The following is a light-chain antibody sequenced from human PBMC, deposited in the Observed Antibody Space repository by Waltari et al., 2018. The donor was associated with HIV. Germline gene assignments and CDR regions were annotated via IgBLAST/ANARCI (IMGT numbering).Light chain of an antibody. CDR3: QQYNNFLST. V-gene: IGKV3-15*01. CDR1: QSVSSN. CDR2: GAS. J-gene: IGKJ2*01. Sequence: EIVMTQSPATLSVSPGERATLPCRASQSVSSNLAWYQQKPGQAPRLLIYGASTRATGIPARFSGSGSGTEFTLTISSLQSEDFAVYDCQQYNNFLSTFGQGTKLEIK.